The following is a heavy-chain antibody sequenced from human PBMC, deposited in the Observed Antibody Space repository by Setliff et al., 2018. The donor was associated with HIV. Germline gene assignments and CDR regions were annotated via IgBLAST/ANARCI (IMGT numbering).Heavy chain of an antibody. CDR3: ARGERFCSGGVCYPEDYFDY. CDR1: GYTFTSYT. CDR2: INPSTGST. J-gene: IGHJ4*02. V-gene: IGHV1-46*01. D-gene: IGHD2-15*01. Sequence: GASVKVSCKASGYTFTSYTMHWVRQAPGQGLEWMGIINPSTGSTNYTEKFQGRVTMTRDTSSTTVYMELRRLSSDDTAVYYCARGERFCSGGVCYPEDYFDYWGQGTLVTVSS.